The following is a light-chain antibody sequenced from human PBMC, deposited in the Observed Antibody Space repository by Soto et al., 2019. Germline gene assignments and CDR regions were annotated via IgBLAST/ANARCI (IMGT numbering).Light chain of an antibody. J-gene: IGKJ5*01. CDR1: QSVGIK. V-gene: IGKV3-15*01. CDR2: DTS. Sequence: EIVLTQSPYTLSRSXGERATLTXXXSQSVGIKLAWYQQKPGQAPRLLSYDTSTRATGIPARFSGSGSGTEFTLTISSLQSEDFAIYYCQQYNKWPPITFGQGTRLE. CDR3: QQYNKWPPIT.